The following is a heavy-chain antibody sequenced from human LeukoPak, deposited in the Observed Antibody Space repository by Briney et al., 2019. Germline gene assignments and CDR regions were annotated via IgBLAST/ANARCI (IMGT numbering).Heavy chain of an antibody. V-gene: IGHV1-8*02. Sequence: GASVKVSCKASGYTFTGYYMHWVRQAPGQGLEWMGWMNPNSGNTGYAQKFQGRVTMTRNTSISTAYMELSSLRSEDTAVYYCARNHYDSSGYYSSYYYYMDVWGKGTTVTISS. CDR1: GYTFTGYY. CDR2: MNPNSGNT. CDR3: ARNHYDSSGYYSSYYYYMDV. D-gene: IGHD3-22*01. J-gene: IGHJ6*03.